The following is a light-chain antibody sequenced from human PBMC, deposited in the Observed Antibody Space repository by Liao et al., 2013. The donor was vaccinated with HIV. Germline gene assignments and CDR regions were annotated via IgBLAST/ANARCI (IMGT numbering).Light chain of an antibody. CDR1: KLGEKY. CDR2: EDT. V-gene: IGLV3-1*01. J-gene: IGLJ2*01. CDR3: QAWDSRADVV. Sequence: SYVVTQPPSVSVSPGQTATITCSGDKLGEKYASWYQQKPGQSPVLVIYEDTKRPSGIPGRFSGSNSENTATLTISGTQPMDEADYYCQAWDSRADVVFGGGTKLTVL.